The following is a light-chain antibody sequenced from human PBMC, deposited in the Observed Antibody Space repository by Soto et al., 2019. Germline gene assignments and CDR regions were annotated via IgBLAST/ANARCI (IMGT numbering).Light chain of an antibody. Sequence: DIQMTQSPSTLSASVGDRVTITCRASQSISSLLAWYQQKPGKAPKLLIYDASSLESGVPSRFSGSGSGTEFALTISSLQPDDFATYYCQQYNGYSRTFGQGTKVELK. CDR3: QQYNGYSRT. J-gene: IGKJ1*01. CDR1: QSISSL. CDR2: DAS. V-gene: IGKV1-5*01.